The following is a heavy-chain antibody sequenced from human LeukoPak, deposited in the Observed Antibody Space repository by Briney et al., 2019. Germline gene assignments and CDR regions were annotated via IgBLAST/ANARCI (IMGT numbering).Heavy chain of an antibody. J-gene: IGHJ4*02. CDR3: ARRGLGLLWFGELTLDY. CDR1: GYTFTSYG. Sequence: ASVKVSCKASGYTFTSYGISWVRQAPGQGLEWMGWISAYNGNTNYAQKLQGRVTMTTDTSTSTAYMELRSLRSDDTAVYYCARRGLGLLWFGELTLDYWGQGTLVTVSS. V-gene: IGHV1-18*01. D-gene: IGHD3-10*01. CDR2: ISAYNGNT.